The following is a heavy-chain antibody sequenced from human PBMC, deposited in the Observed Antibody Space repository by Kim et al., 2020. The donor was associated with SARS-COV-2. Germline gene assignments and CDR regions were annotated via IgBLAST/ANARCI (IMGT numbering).Heavy chain of an antibody. CDR2: IYYSRST. J-gene: IGHJ6*02. Sequence: SETLSLTCTVSGGSISSYYWSWIRQPPGKGLEWIWYIYYSRSTNYNPSLKSRVTISVDTSKNQFSLKLSSVTAADTAVYYCARDYYGGNTSSYYAMDVWGQGTTVTVSS. CDR3: ARDYYGGNTSSYYAMDV. V-gene: IGHV4-59*01. CDR1: GGSISSYY. D-gene: IGHD4-17*01.